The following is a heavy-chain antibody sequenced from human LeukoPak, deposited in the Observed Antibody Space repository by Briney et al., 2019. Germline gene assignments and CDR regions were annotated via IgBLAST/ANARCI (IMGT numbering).Heavy chain of an antibody. V-gene: IGHV3-30*18. Sequence: PGRSLRLSCAASGFSFSSCGMHWVRQAPGKGLEWVALISYDGSNKYYADSVKGRFTISRDNSKNTLYLQMNSLRAEDTAVYYCAKEITRPNRAVAGLNYWGQGTLVTVSS. CDR1: GFSFSSCG. D-gene: IGHD6-19*01. CDR3: AKEITRPNRAVAGLNY. CDR2: ISYDGSNK. J-gene: IGHJ4*02.